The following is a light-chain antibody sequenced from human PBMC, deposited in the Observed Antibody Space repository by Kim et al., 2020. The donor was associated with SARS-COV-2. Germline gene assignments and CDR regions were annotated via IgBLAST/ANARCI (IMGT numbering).Light chain of an antibody. CDR1: QSVSRSN. J-gene: IGKJ1*01. CDR3: QQYNNWPPVA. CDR2: GAS. V-gene: IGKV3-15*01. Sequence: EIVLTQSPGTLSLSPGERATLSCRASQSVSRSNLAWYQQKPGQAPRLLIYGASTRATGIPARFSGSGSGTEFTLTISRLQTEDFAVYYCQQYNNWPPVAFGQGTKVDIK.